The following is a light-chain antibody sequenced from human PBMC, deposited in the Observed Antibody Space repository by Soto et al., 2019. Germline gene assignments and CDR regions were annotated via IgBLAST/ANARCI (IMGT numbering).Light chain of an antibody. Sequence: EIVLTQSPGTLSLSPGERATLSCRASQSVSSYLAWYQQRPGQAPRLLIYGSSSRATGIPDRFSGSGSGTDFTLTIGRLEPEDFAVYYCQHYGSSRTFGQGTKVESK. CDR1: QSVSSY. CDR3: QHYGSSRT. CDR2: GSS. V-gene: IGKV3-20*01. J-gene: IGKJ1*01.